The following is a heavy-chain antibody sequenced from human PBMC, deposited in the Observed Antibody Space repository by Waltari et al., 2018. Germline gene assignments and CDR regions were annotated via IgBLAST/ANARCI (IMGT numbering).Heavy chain of an antibody. D-gene: IGHD1-26*01. CDR1: GFTLSDSE. CDR3: ARDLVTELDC. CDR2: ISSKGTTL. J-gene: IGHJ4*02. Sequence: EEQLIESGGGLVQPGGSLTLSCAASGFTLSDSEMTWVRQAPGQGLGWVAYISSKGTTLYYGDSVRGRFTISRDNVKNLVFLQMNSLRAEDTATYYCARDLVTELDCWGQGALVIVSS. V-gene: IGHV3-48*03.